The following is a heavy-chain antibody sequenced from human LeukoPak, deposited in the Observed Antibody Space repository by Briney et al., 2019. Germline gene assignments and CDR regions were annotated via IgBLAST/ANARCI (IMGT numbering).Heavy chain of an antibody. D-gene: IGHD2-15*01. V-gene: IGHV3-7*01. CDR1: GFTFSSYW. J-gene: IGHJ4*02. CDR2: IKQDGSEK. CDR3: ARFIVVVATRDY. Sequence: GGSLRLSCAAYGFTFSSYWMSWVRQAPGKGLEWVANIKQDGSEKYYVDSVKGRFTISRDNAKNALYLQMSSLRAEDTAVYYCARFIVVVATRDYWGQGTLVTASS.